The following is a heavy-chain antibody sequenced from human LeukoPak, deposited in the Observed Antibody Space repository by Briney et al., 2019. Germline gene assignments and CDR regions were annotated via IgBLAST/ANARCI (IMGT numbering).Heavy chain of an antibody. CDR3: ARDVSSGSYSFDY. Sequence: GGSLRLSCAASGFTFSSYSMNWVRQAPGKGLEWVSSISSSSSYIYYADSVKGRFTISRDNAKNSLYLQMNSLRAEDTAVHYCARDVSSGSYSFDYWGQGTLVTVSS. CDR1: GFTFSSYS. D-gene: IGHD1-26*01. J-gene: IGHJ4*02. CDR2: ISSSSSYI. V-gene: IGHV3-21*01.